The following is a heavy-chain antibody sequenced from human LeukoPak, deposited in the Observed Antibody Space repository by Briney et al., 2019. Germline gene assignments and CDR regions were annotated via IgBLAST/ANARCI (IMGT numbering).Heavy chain of an antibody. J-gene: IGHJ4*02. CDR3: GRHGGRENYLGY. D-gene: IGHD3-16*01. CDR1: GYSFTSYW. V-gene: IGHV5-51*01. Sequence: GESLKISCKGSGYSFTSYWIGWVRQMAGKGLEWMGIIYPGDSHTRYSPSFQGQVTVSADKSISTTYLQGTSLQPSDTGMYYRGRHGGRENYLGYWGEGTLVGVSS. CDR2: IYPGDSHT.